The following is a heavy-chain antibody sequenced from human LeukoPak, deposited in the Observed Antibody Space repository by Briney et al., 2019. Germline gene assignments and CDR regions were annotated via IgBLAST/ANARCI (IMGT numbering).Heavy chain of an antibody. CDR3: AEDDYYDSSGYPNTFDY. CDR1: GFTFSSYA. J-gene: IGHJ4*02. Sequence: GGSLRLSCAASGFTFSSYAMSWVRQAPGKGLEWVSAISGSGGSTYYADSVKGRFTISRDNSKNTLYLQMNSLRAEDTAVYYCAEDDYYDSSGYPNTFDYWGQGTLVTVSS. CDR2: ISGSGGST. V-gene: IGHV3-23*01. D-gene: IGHD3-22*01.